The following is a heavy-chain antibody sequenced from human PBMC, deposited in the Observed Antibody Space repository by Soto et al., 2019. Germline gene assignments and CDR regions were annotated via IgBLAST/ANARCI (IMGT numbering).Heavy chain of an antibody. D-gene: IGHD2-2*01. CDR1: GFTFSSYG. CDR2: ISYDGSNK. Sequence: LRLSCAASGFTFSSYGMHWVRQAPGKGLEWVAVISYDGSNKYYADSVKGRFTISRDNSKNTLYLQMNSLRAEDTAVYYCAKDLGYCSSTSCSDYWGQGTLVTVSS. V-gene: IGHV3-30*18. CDR3: AKDLGYCSSTSCSDY. J-gene: IGHJ4*02.